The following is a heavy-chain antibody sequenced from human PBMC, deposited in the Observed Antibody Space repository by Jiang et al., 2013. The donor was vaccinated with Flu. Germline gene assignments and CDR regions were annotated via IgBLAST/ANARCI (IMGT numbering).Heavy chain of an antibody. D-gene: IGHD3-3*01. CDR1: GFTFSSYG. CDR2: IWYDGSNK. V-gene: IGHV3-33*01. Sequence: LEVWGGVVQPGRSLRLSCAASGFTFSSYGMHWVRQAPGKGLEWVAVIWYDGSNKYYADSVKGRFTISRDNSKNTLYLQMNSLRAEDTAVYYCARDFKGHYDFWSGYYIGWYFDLWGRGTLVTVSS. CDR3: ARDFKGHYDFWSGYYIGWYFDL. J-gene: IGHJ2*01.